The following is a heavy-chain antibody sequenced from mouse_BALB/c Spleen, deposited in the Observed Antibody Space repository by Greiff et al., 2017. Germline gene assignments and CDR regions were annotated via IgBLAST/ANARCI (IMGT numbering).Heavy chain of an antibody. J-gene: IGHJ4*01. CDR3: ARGGIYYGNYDAMDY. CDR1: SYTFTDYA. CDR2: ISTYYGNT. D-gene: IGHD2-1*01. V-gene: IGHV1-67*01. Sequence: QVQLPQSGPELVRPGVSVKISCKGSSYTFTDYAMHWVKQSHAKSLEWIGVISTYYGNTNYNQKFKGKATMTVDKSSSTAYMELARLTSEDSAVYYCARGGIYYGNYDAMDYGGQGTSVTVAS.